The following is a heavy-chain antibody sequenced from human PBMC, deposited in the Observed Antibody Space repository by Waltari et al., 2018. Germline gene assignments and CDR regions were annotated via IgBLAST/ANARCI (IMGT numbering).Heavy chain of an antibody. CDR3: ARGISHGSASLDV. D-gene: IGHD5-18*01. CDR2: ISHDGSKT. J-gene: IGHJ6*02. CDR1: GFTFSSYP. V-gene: IGHV3-30*01. Sequence: QVQLVESGGGLVQPGRSLRLSCEASGFTFSSYPIHWVRQAPGKGLELVALISHDGSKTYYPDSVKGRFTISRDNSQNTLYLQMNSLRAEDTALYYCARGISHGSASLDVWGQGTTVTVSS.